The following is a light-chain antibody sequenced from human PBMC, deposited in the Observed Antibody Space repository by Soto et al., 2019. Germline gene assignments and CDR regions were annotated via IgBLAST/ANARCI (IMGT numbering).Light chain of an antibody. CDR2: DAS. Sequence: EIVLTQSPATLSLSPGERATLSCRASQSVSSYLAWYQQKPGQAPRLLIFDASTSATGIPARFSGSGSGTDFTLTISSLEPEDFAVYYCQQRSNWPSYTFGQGTKLEIK. J-gene: IGKJ2*01. V-gene: IGKV3-11*01. CDR3: QQRSNWPSYT. CDR1: QSVSSY.